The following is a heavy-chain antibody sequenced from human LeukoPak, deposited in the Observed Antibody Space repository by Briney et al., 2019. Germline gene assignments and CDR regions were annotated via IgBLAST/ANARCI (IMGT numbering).Heavy chain of an antibody. CDR3: ARAVTSSSSWYKWVNWFDP. Sequence: SETLSLTCAVYGESFSTYYWGWIRQTPGKGLEWIGEINHTGSTDYNPSLKSRVTISIDTSKNQFSLKLRSVTAADTAVYYCARAVTSSSSWYKWVNWFDPWGQGTLVTVSS. CDR1: GESFSTYY. D-gene: IGHD6-13*01. CDR2: INHTGST. J-gene: IGHJ5*02. V-gene: IGHV4-34*01.